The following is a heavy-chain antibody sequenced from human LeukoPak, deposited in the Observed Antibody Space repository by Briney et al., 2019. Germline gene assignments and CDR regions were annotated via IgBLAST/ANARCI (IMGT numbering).Heavy chain of an antibody. D-gene: IGHD1-26*01. V-gene: IGHV1-2*02. J-gene: IGHJ4*02. CDR1: GYTFTGYY. Sequence: ASVKVSCKASGYTFTGYYMHWVRQAPGQGLERMGWINPNSGGTNYAQKFQGRVTMTRDTSISTAYMELSRLRSDNTAVYYCARGFSGSNGAIDYWGQGTLVTVSS. CDR3: ARGFSGSNGAIDY. CDR2: INPNSGGT.